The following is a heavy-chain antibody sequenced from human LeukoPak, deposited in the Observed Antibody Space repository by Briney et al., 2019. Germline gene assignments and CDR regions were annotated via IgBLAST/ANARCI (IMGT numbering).Heavy chain of an antibody. CDR2: ISSSSTI. V-gene: IGHV3-48*01. J-gene: IGHJ4*02. Sequence: GGSLRLSCAASGFTFSSYSMNWVRQAPGKGLEWVSYISSSSTIYYADSVKGRFTISRDNAKNSLNLQMNSLRAEDTAVYYCAKVNHWRVFDYWGQGTLVTVSS. CDR1: GFTFSSYS. D-gene: IGHD1-1*01. CDR3: AKVNHWRVFDY.